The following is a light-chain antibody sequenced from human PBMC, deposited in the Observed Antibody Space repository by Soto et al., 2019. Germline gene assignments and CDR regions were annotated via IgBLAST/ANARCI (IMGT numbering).Light chain of an antibody. CDR3: KQYSVYWT. J-gene: IGKJ1*01. CDR1: QSVSTR. Sequence: DIQMTQSPSSLSASVGDRVTIICRASQSVSTRLAWYQQKPGKAPKVLIYDASSWAGGVPSRFTGSGSGTEFTLTINSLQPDDFATYYCKQYSVYWTCGQGTKVDIK. CDR2: DAS. V-gene: IGKV1-5*02.